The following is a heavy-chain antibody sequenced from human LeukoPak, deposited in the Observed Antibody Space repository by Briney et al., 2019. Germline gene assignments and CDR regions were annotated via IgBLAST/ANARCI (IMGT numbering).Heavy chain of an antibody. J-gene: IGHJ4*02. CDR3: ARDLIRPDTYCSGGSCHIDY. D-gene: IGHD2-15*01. V-gene: IGHV3-21*01. CDR2: ISSSSSHI. Sequence: KPGGSLRLSCAASGFTFSSYSMNWVRQAPGKGLEWVSSISSSSSHIYYADSVKGRFTISRDNAKNSLYLQMNSLRAEDTAVYYCARDLIRPDTYCSGGSCHIDYWGQGTLVTVSS. CDR1: GFTFSSYS.